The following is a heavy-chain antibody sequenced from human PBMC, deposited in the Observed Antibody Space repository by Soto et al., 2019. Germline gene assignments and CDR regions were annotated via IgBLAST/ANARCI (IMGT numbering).Heavy chain of an antibody. CDR1: GFTFGDYA. Sequence: GGSLRLSCTASGFTFGDYAMSWFRQAPGKGLEWVGFIRSKAYGGTTEYAASVKGRFTISRDDSKSIAYLQMNSLKTEDTAVYYCTRQTTYYDILTGYYPYYFDYWGQGTLVTVSS. CDR2: IRSKAYGGTT. J-gene: IGHJ4*02. CDR3: TRQTTYYDILTGYYPYYFDY. D-gene: IGHD3-9*01. V-gene: IGHV3-49*03.